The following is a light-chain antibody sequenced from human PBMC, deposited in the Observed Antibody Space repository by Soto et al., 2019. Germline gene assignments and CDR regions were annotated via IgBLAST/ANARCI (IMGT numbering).Light chain of an antibody. Sequence: QPVLTQPPSASGTPGQRVTISCSGSNSNIGANAVNWYQHLSGTAPKLLIYSNNQRPSGVPDRFSGSKSGTSASLAISGLQSEDEAYYYCAAWDDSLNGRYVFGTGTKLTVL. CDR1: NSNIGANA. V-gene: IGLV1-44*01. CDR2: SNN. CDR3: AAWDDSLNGRYV. J-gene: IGLJ1*01.